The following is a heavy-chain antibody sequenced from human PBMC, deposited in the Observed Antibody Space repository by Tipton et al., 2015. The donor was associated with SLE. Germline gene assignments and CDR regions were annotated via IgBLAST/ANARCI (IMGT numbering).Heavy chain of an antibody. D-gene: IGHD3-10*01. CDR1: GFTFDDYA. J-gene: IGHJ4*02. V-gene: IGHV3-9*01. CDR2: ISWNSGSI. CDR3: AKDHGSHFDY. Sequence: SLRLSCAASGFTFDDYAMHWVRQAPGKGLEWVSGISWNSGSIGYADSVKGRFTISRDNAKNSRYLQMNSLRAEDTALYYCAKDHGSHFDYWGQGTLVTVSS.